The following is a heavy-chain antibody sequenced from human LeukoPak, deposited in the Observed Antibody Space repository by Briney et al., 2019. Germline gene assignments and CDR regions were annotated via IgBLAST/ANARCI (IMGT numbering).Heavy chain of an antibody. CDR3: AKYNLARGYNWFDP. CDR1: GFTFSSYA. V-gene: IGHV3-23*01. J-gene: IGHJ5*02. CDR2: ISGSGGST. Sequence: GGSLRLSCAASGFTFSSYAMSWVRQAPGKGLEWVSAISGSGGSTYYADSVKGRFTIFRDNSKNTLYLQMNSLRAEDTAVYYCAKYNLARGYNWFDPWGQGTLVTVSS. D-gene: IGHD1-1*01.